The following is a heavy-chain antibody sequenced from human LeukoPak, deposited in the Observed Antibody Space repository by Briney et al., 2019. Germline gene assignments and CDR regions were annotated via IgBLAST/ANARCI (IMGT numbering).Heavy chain of an antibody. D-gene: IGHD3-16*01. CDR1: GGSFSSYY. CDR3: ARETSKGDDAFDI. V-gene: IGHV4-34*01. CDR2: INHSGTT. Sequence: PSETLSLTCAVYGGSFSSYYWTWIRQPPGKGLEWIGEINHSGTTNYNLSLKSRLTISVDTPKNQFSLKLTSVTAADTAVYYCARETSKGDDAFDIWGQGTMVTVSS. J-gene: IGHJ3*02.